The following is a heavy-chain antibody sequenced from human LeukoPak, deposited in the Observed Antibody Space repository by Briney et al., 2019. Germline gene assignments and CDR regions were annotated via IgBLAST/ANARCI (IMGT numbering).Heavy chain of an antibody. Sequence: PGGSLRLSCAASGFIVSSTYMSWVRQAPGKGLEWVSVIYSGDTTYYADSVKGRFTFSRHNSRNTLHLQMNSLRPEDTAVYYCAREAGDSLMGYWYFDLWGRGTLVTVSS. D-gene: IGHD2-8*01. J-gene: IGHJ2*01. V-gene: IGHV3-53*04. CDR2: IYSGDTT. CDR3: AREAGDSLMGYWYFDL. CDR1: GFIVSSTY.